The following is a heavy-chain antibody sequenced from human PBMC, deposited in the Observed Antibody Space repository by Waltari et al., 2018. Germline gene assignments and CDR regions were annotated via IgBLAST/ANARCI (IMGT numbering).Heavy chain of an antibody. D-gene: IGHD1-26*01. CDR3: AKGHSGSYGLKD. J-gene: IGHJ4*02. CDR1: GFNFDDYA. CDR2: ISWNSDNI. V-gene: IGHV3-9*01. Sequence: EVQLVESGGGLVQPGRSLRLPCCVAGFNFDDYAMHWVRQAPGKGLEWVSGISWNSDNIGYADSVKGRFTISRDNAKNSLYLQMNSLRPEDTALYYCAKGHSGSYGLKDWGQGTLVTVS.